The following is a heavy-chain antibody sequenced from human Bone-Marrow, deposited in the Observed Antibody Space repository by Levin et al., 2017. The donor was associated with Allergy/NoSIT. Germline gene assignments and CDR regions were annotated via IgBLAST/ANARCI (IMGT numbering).Heavy chain of an antibody. Sequence: GESLKISCAASGFTFSSYAMSWVRQAPGKGLEWVSAISGSGGSTYYADSVKGRFTISRDNSKNTLYLQMNSLRAEDTAVYYCAKGSGRGYSYGYFDYWGQGTLVTVSS. J-gene: IGHJ4*02. D-gene: IGHD5-18*01. CDR3: AKGSGRGYSYGYFDY. V-gene: IGHV3-23*01. CDR1: GFTFSSYA. CDR2: ISGSGGST.